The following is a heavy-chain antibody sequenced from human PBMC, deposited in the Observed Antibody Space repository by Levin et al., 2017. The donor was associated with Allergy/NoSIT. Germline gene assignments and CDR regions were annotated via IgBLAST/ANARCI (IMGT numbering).Heavy chain of an antibody. D-gene: IGHD3-3*01. Sequence: GESLKISCAASGFTFSGYGMHWVRQTPGKGLEWVAVISYDGSNKYYADSVKGRFTISRDNSKNTLYLQMNSLRPEDTAVYYCAKDRGLEWLAYYFDYWGQGTLVTVSS. CDR3: AKDRGLEWLAYYFDY. J-gene: IGHJ4*02. CDR1: GFTFSGYG. V-gene: IGHV3-30*18. CDR2: ISYDGSNK.